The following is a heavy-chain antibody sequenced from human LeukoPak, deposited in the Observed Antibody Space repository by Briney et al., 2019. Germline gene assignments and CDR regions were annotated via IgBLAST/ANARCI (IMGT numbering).Heavy chain of an antibody. J-gene: IGHJ5*02. V-gene: IGHV4-61*02. CDR1: GGSISSGSYY. CDR3: ARDSPDSGSYL. Sequence: SETLSLTCTVSGGSISSGSYYWSWIRQPAGKGLEWIGRIYTSGSTNYNPSFKSRVTISVGTSKNQFSLKLSSVTAADTAVYYCARDSPDSGSYLWGQGTLVTVSS. D-gene: IGHD1-26*01. CDR2: IYTSGST.